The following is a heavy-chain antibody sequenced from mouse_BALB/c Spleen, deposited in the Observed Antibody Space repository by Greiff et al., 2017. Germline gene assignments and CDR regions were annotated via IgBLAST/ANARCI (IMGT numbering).Heavy chain of an antibody. D-gene: IGHD1-1*01. J-gene: IGHJ1*01. V-gene: IGHV5-17*02. Sequence: EVQRVESGGGLVQPGGSRKLSCAASGFTFSSFGMHWVRQAPEKGLEWVAYISSGSSTIYYADTVKGRFTISRDNPKNTLFLQMTSLRSEDTAMYYCTRDYRYYGSSWYFDVWGAGTTVTVSS. CDR2: ISSGSSTI. CDR1: GFTFSSFG. CDR3: TRDYRYYGSSWYFDV.